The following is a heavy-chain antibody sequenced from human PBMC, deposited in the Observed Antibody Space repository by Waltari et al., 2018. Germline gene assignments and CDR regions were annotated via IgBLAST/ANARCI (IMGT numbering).Heavy chain of an antibody. D-gene: IGHD1-26*01. V-gene: IGHV1-2*06. Sequence: QVQLVQSGAEVRKPGASVKVSCKTSGYTFTDSYIHWVRQAPGQGIEWMGRMKPKNNYPIYEQKFQVRVTMTRDTAITTAYMELSSLTSDDTALYYCVTQRPWEDYWGQGTRVTVSP. CDR3: VTQRPWEDY. CDR1: GYTFTDSY. CDR2: MKPKNNYP. J-gene: IGHJ4*02.